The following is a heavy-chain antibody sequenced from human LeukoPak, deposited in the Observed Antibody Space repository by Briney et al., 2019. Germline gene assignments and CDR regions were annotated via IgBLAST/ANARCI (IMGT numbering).Heavy chain of an antibody. Sequence: PSETLSLTCTVSGGSISSYYWSWIRQPAGKGLEWIGRIYTSGSTNYNPSLKSRVTISVKTSKNQFSLKLSSVTAADTAVYYCARAIGYCSSTSCYRRGYYYYYMDVWGKGTTVTISS. J-gene: IGHJ6*03. CDR1: GGSISSYY. V-gene: IGHV4-4*07. CDR3: ARAIGYCSSTSCYRRGYYYYYMDV. CDR2: IYTSGST. D-gene: IGHD2-2*01.